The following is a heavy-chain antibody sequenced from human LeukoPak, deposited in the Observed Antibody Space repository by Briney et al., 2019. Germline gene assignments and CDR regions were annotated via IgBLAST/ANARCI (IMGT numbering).Heavy chain of an antibody. Sequence: HSGGSLRLSCAASGFTFSSYEMNWVRQAPGKGLEWVSYISSSGSTIYYADSVKGRFTISRDISKNTLYLQMNSLRPEDTAIYYCARDLSGGHQYAFDVWGQGTMVTVSS. CDR3: ARDLSGGHQYAFDV. J-gene: IGHJ3*01. CDR2: ISSSGSTI. CDR1: GFTFSSYE. V-gene: IGHV3-48*03. D-gene: IGHD2-15*01.